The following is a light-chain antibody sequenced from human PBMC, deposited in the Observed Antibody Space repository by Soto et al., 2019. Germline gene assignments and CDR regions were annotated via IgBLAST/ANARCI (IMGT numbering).Light chain of an antibody. CDR1: QSFSSN. CDR2: GAS. V-gene: IGKV3-20*01. J-gene: IGKJ1*01. CDR3: QQYGSSGT. Sequence: EIVLTQSPATLSLSPGERATLSCRAGQSFSSNLAWYQQKPGQAPRLLIYGASNRATGIPDRFSGSGSGTDFTLTISRLEPEDFAVYYCQQYGSSGTFGQGTKVDIK.